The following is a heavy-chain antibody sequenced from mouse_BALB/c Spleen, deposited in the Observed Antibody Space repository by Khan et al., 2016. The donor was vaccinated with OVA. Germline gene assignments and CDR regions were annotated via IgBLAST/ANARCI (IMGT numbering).Heavy chain of an antibody. Sequence: LQQSGAELVKPGASVKLSCTASGFNIKDTYMHWVKQRPEQGLEWIGRIDPANGNTKYDPKFQGKATITADTSSNTAYLQLSSLTSEDPAVYYCARDYWDVFAYWGQGTLVTVSA. CDR2: IDPANGNT. V-gene: IGHV14-3*02. J-gene: IGHJ3*01. CDR3: ARDYWDVFAY. D-gene: IGHD4-1*01. CDR1: GFNIKDTY.